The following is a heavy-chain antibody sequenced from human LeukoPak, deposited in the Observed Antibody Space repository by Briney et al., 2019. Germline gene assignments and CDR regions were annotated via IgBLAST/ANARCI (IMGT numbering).Heavy chain of an antibody. V-gene: IGHV5-51*01. CDR3: ARTSEVLFDAFDI. CDR2: IYPGDSDT. CDR1: GYSFTNNW. D-gene: IGHD1-14*01. Sequence: WESLKISCKGSGYSFTNNWIGWVRQMPEKGLEWMGIIYPGDSDTRYSLSFQGQVTISADKSISTAYLQWSSLKASDTAMYYCARTSEVLFDAFDIWGQGTMVTVSS. J-gene: IGHJ3*02.